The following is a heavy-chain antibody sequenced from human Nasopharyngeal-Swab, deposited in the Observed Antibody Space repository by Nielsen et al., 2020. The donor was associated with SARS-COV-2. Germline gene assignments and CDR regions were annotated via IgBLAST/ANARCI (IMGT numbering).Heavy chain of an antibody. CDR3: AREKAHYDSSGYYYLWFDP. Sequence: WIRQPPGKGLEWIGYIYYSGSTNYNPSHKSRVTISVDTSKNQFSLKLGPVTAADTAVYYCAREKAHYDSSGYYYLWFDPWGQGTLVTVSS. CDR2: IYYSGST. J-gene: IGHJ5*02. V-gene: IGHV4-59*01. D-gene: IGHD3-22*01.